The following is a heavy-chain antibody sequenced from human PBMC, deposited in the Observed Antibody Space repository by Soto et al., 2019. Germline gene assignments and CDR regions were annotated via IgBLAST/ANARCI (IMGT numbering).Heavy chain of an antibody. J-gene: IGHJ6*01. CDR2: ITTDNGNT. V-gene: IGHV1-18*01. CDR1: RYIFTNYG. CDR3: ARALTGYGMDV. Sequence: QVQLVQSGVEVREPGASVKVSCKAVRYIFTNYGVSWVRQAPGQGLEWMGWITTDNGNTEYAQKFQGRVTMTTDASTSTAYMELGSLISDDTAIYYCARALTGYGMDVWGQGTTVTVSS.